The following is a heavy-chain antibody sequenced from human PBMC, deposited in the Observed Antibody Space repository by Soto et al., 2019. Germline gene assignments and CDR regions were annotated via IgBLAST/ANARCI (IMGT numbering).Heavy chain of an antibody. CDR1: VFAFSSYE. CDR3: ARNQRSDTSMPEINP. J-gene: IGHJ5*02. V-gene: IGHV3-48*03. Sequence: VGSLILSCAASVFAFSSYEINLFRQAPGKGLEWVSYISSSGITIYYAYSVKCRFTISIDNAKNSLYLQMNSLRAEDTAVYYCARNQRSDTSMPEINPWGQGNLPPVSS. D-gene: IGHD3-22*01. CDR2: ISSSGITI.